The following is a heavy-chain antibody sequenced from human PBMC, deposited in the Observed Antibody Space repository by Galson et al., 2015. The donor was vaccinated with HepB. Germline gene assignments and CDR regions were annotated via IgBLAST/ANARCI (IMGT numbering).Heavy chain of an antibody. J-gene: IGHJ3*02. Sequence: SVKVSCKASGYTFTGYYMNWVRQAPGQGLEWMGWINPNSGGTNYAQKFQGRVTMTRDTSISTAYMELSRLRSDDTAVYYCARAGYCSRSNGYRGAFDIWGQGTMVTVSS. CDR2: INPNSGGT. V-gene: IGHV1-2*02. D-gene: IGHD2-2*01. CDR3: ARAGYCSRSNGYRGAFDI. CDR1: GYTFTGYY.